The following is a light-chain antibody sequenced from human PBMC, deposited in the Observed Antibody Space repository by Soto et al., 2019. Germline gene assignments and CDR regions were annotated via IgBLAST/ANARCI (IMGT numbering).Light chain of an antibody. V-gene: IGKV3-15*01. CDR3: QQYNNWVV. CDR1: PSVDSA. CDR2: RAF. Sequence: EIVRTQSPATLSVSPGERATLTCRASPSVDSALAWYQQKPGQAPRLLIYRAFNRAAGIPARFSGSGSGTEFTLTISSLQSEDFAVYYCQQYNNWVVFGGGTKVEIK. J-gene: IGKJ4*01.